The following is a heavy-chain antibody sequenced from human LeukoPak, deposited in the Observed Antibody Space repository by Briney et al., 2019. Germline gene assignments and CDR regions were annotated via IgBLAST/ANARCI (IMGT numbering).Heavy chain of an antibody. D-gene: IGHD2-2*01. CDR3: ARGDIVVVPAAPTYYYYYYMDV. V-gene: IGHV1-8*03. CDR1: GGTFSSYA. Sequence: ASVKVSCNASGGTFSSYAISWVRQATGQGLEWMGWMNPNSGNTGYAQKFQGRVTITRNTSISTAYMELSSLRSEDTAVYYCARGDIVVVPAAPTYYYYYYMDVWGKGTTVTISS. CDR2: MNPNSGNT. J-gene: IGHJ6*03.